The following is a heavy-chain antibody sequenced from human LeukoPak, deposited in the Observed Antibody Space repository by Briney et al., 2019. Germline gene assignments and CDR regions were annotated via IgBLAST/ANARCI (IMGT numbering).Heavy chain of an antibody. D-gene: IGHD3-10*01. CDR3: TTSGTPFEY. Sequence: GSLRLSWAAPGFTFNKAWMSWVRLAPGKGLEWVGRIKNKGDGGTTDYAAPVKGRFTVSRDDSKSTLYLQMNSLKTEDTAVYYCTTSGTPFEYWGQGTLVTVSS. J-gene: IGHJ4*02. CDR2: IKNKGDGGTT. CDR1: GFTFNKAW. V-gene: IGHV3-15*01.